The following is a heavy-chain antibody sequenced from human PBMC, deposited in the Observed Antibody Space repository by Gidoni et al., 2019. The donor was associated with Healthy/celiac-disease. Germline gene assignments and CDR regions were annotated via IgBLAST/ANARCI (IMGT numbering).Heavy chain of an antibody. V-gene: IGHV4-31*03. CDR1: GGSISSGDYY. J-gene: IGHJ5*02. CDR3: AREIAAAGTAWFDP. CDR2: LYYSGST. Sequence: QVQLQESGPGLVKPSQTLSLTCSVSGGSISSGDYYWSWIRQHPGRGLEWIGYLYYSGSTYYNPSLKSRVTISVDTSKNQFSLKLNSVTAADTAVYYCAREIAAAGTAWFDPWGQGILVTVSS. D-gene: IGHD6-13*01.